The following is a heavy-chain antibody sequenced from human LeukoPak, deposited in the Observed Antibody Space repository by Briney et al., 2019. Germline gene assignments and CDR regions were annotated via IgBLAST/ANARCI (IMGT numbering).Heavy chain of an antibody. CDR2: ISGSGYST. CDR1: GFTFSSYA. Sequence: PGGSLRLSCAASGFTFSSYAMSWVRQAPGKGLEWVSAISGSGYSTYFADSVKGRFTISRDNSKNTLYLQLNSLRAEDTAVYYCARDRGYGYLFDYWGQGTLVTVSS. J-gene: IGHJ4*02. D-gene: IGHD5-18*01. V-gene: IGHV3-23*01. CDR3: ARDRGYGYLFDY.